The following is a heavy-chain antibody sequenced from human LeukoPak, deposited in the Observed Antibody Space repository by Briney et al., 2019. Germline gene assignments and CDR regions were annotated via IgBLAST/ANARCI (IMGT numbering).Heavy chain of an antibody. V-gene: IGHV1-69*02. Sequence: GASVKVSCKASGGSSTFYSISWVRQVPGQGLEWMGRIITILGKTNYAQIFQGRVTITADISSSTAYMELSRLTSEDTAVYYCAIEERGAIGYWGQGTLVTVSS. CDR1: GGSSTFYS. J-gene: IGHJ4*02. D-gene: IGHD1-26*01. CDR3: AIEERGAIGY. CDR2: IITILGKT.